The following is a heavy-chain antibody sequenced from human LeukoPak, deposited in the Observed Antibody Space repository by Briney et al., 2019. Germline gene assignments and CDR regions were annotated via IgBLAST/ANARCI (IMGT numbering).Heavy chain of an antibody. Sequence: GESLEISCKGSGYTFTSYWIGWVRQMPGKGLGWMGRIDPSDSYSNYGPSFPGHVTLSADRSISTAYLQWRSLKASDTAMYYCARQLDYYDKRDYWGQGTLVTVAS. D-gene: IGHD3-22*01. CDR1: GYTFTSYW. V-gene: IGHV5-10-1*01. CDR3: ARQLDYYDKRDY. J-gene: IGHJ4*02. CDR2: IDPSDSYS.